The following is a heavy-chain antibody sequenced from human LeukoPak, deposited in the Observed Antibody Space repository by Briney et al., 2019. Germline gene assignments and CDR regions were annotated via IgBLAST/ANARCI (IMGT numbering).Heavy chain of an antibody. CDR2: LTESGRT. CDR3: ARWSLRGCSGSPCFDY. Sequence: PSETLSLTCAVYGGSFSGYFWSWLRQPPGKGLEWLGELTESGRTSYNPSLKSRVTIAEDTSKNQFSLKLSSVTAADTAVYYCARWSLRGCSGSPCFDYWGQGTLVTVSS. V-gene: IGHV4-34*01. J-gene: IGHJ4*02. CDR1: GGSFSGYF. D-gene: IGHD2-15*01.